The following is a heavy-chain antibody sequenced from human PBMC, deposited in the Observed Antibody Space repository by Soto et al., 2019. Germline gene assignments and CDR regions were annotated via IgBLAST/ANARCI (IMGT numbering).Heavy chain of an antibody. D-gene: IGHD3-3*02. CDR3: ARDRGNMVAIFHHYYGMDV. Sequence: GASVKVSCKASGYTFTSYGISWVRQAPGQGPEWMGWINPDSGDTKYAQKFQGRVTMTRDTSISTVYMELSRLKSDDTAVYYCARDRGNMVAIFHHYYGMDVWGQGTTVTVSS. V-gene: IGHV1-2*02. CDR2: INPDSGDT. CDR1: GYTFTSYG. J-gene: IGHJ6*02.